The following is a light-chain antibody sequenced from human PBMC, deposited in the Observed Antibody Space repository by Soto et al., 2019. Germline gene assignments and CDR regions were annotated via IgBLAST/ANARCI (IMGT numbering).Light chain of an antibody. CDR1: QSINTW. J-gene: IGKJ1*01. Sequence: DIQMTQSPSTLSASVGDRVTITCRASQSINTWLAWYQQKPGKAPNLLIYDASSLEGGVPSRFSGSGSGTEFPLTISSLQPDDFATYYCQQYDSYSRTFGPGTKVEI. CDR2: DAS. CDR3: QQYDSYSRT. V-gene: IGKV1-5*01.